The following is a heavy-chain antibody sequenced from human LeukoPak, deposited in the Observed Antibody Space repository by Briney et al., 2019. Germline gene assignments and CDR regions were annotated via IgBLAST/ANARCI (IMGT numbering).Heavy chain of an antibody. CDR3: ARGYSTSWTYYFDY. D-gene: IGHD6-13*01. J-gene: IGHJ4*02. CDR2: MYYGGST. CDR1: DGAISGYY. V-gene: IGHV4-59*01. Sequence: SETLSLTCTVSDGAISGYYWGWLRQPPGKGLDGIGHMYYGGSTNYNPSLKSRVTISADTSKNQFSLKLSSVSAADTAVYYCARGYSTSWTYYFDYWGQGALVTVSS.